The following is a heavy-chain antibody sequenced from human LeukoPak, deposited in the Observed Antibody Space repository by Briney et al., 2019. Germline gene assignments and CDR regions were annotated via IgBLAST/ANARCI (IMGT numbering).Heavy chain of an antibody. J-gene: IGHJ4*02. CDR2: IKKDGSEK. CDR1: GFTFSSHR. D-gene: IGHD5-18*01. Sequence: GGSLRLSCAASGFTFSSHRMSWVRQAPGKGLEGVANIKKDGSEKYYVDSVKGRFTISRDNAKTSLYLQMNSLRAEDTAVYYCARDLSGRTGYTYGRGIDYWGQGTLVTVSS. V-gene: IGHV3-7*01. CDR3: ARDLSGRTGYTYGRGIDY.